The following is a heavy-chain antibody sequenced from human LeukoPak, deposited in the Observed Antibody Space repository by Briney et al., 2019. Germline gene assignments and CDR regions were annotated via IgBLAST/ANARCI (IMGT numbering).Heavy chain of an antibody. CDR1: GFTFNDHA. CDR2: ISGSGGST. J-gene: IGHJ4*02. D-gene: IGHD3-3*01. Sequence: GGSLRLSCAGSGFTFNDHAMSWVRQSPGKGVECVLSISGSGGSTYYADYVKGRSTISRDNSKKVVYFEMNSLRGEDTAVYFCARGGQNFDFWRFDYWGQGTLAVVSS. V-gene: IGHV3-23*01. CDR3: ARGGQNFDFWRFDY.